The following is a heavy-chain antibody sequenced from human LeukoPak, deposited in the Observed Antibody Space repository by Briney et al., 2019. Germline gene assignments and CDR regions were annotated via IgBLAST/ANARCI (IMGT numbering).Heavy chain of an antibody. CDR3: ARHYYDSGGSFADY. D-gene: IGHD3-22*01. CDR2: IFPYDSNT. V-gene: IGHV5-51*01. Sequence: GESLKISCKGSGHTYSNYWIGWVREMPGKGLEWMGIIFPYDSNTRYSPSFQDQVTISADTSIRTAYLQWNSLKASDTAVYYCARHYYDSGGSFADYWGQGTRVTVSS. CDR1: GHTYSNYW. J-gene: IGHJ4*02.